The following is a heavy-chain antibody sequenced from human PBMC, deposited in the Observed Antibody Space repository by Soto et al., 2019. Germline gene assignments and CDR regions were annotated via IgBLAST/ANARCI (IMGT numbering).Heavy chain of an antibody. V-gene: IGHV1-58*01. D-gene: IGHD2-21*02. J-gene: IGHJ4*02. CDR1: GFTFTSSA. CDR2: IVVGSGNT. Sequence: QMQLVQSGPEVKKPGTSVKVSCKASGFTFTSSAVQWVRQARGQRLEWVGWIVVGSGNTNYAQKFQERGTITRDMSTRTVYMELSSLRSDDTAVYYCAADRTYCGGDCYVDWGQGTLVTVSS. CDR3: AADRTYCGGDCYVD.